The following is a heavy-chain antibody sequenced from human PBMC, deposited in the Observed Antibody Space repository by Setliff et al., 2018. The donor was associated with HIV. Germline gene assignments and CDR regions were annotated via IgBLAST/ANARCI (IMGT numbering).Heavy chain of an antibody. D-gene: IGHD3-22*01. CDR2: ISHGGRS. Sequence: SETLSLTCAVYNGSFSEYYWTWVRQPPGKELEWIGEISHGGRSTYNPSLKSRVAISVDTSKNQFSLKLNSVTAADTALYFCALLEVPLIEGISPALWGQGTLVTVSS. CDR1: NGSFSEYY. CDR3: ALLEVPLIEGISPAL. V-gene: IGHV4-34*01. J-gene: IGHJ4*02.